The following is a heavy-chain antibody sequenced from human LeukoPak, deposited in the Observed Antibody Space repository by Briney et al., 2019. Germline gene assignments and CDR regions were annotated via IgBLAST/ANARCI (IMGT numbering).Heavy chain of an antibody. CDR2: ISGSGGST. Sequence: GGSLRLSCAASGFTFSSYAMSWVRQAPGKGLEWVSAISGSGGSTYYADSVKGRFTISRDNSKNTLYLQMNSLRAEDTAVYYCAKDGVRYSSSSSPTGSYFDYWGQGTLVTVSS. J-gene: IGHJ4*02. D-gene: IGHD6-6*01. CDR1: GFTFSSYA. V-gene: IGHV3-23*01. CDR3: AKDGVRYSSSSSPTGSYFDY.